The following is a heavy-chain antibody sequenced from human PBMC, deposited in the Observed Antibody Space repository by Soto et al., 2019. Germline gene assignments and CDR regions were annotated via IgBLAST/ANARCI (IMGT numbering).Heavy chain of an antibody. CDR3: ARGDYGTCGYPFPYFDY. CDR1: GYSFTVYY. V-gene: IGHV1-2*02. J-gene: IGHJ4*02. Sequence: GASVKVSFKASGYSFTVYYIHWVRQAPGQGLEWMGWINPESGATNYAQNFQRRVTLTSDTYLSTASMDLTSLTSDDTAVYYCARGDYGTCGYPFPYFDYWGQGTLVTVTS. D-gene: IGHD3-22*01. CDR2: INPESGAT.